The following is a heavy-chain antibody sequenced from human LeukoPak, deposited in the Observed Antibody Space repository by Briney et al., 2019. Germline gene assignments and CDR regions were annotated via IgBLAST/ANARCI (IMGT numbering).Heavy chain of an antibody. CDR1: GYSFTSYW. D-gene: IGHD4-17*01. Sequence: GESLQISCKGSGYSFTSYWIGWVRQMPGKGLEWMGIIYPGDSDTRYSPSFQGQVTISADKSISTAYLQWSSLKASDTAMYYCARGGATTVTPNDAFDIWGQGTMVTVSS. CDR3: ARGGATTVTPNDAFDI. CDR2: IYPGDSDT. V-gene: IGHV5-51*01. J-gene: IGHJ3*02.